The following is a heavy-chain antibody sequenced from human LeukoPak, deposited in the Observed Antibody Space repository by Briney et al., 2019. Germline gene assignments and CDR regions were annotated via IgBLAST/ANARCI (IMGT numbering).Heavy chain of an antibody. V-gene: IGHV3-74*01. Sequence: GGSLRLSCAGSGFTFSIYAMTWVRQAPGKGLVWVSRINSDGSSTSYADSVKGRFTISRDNAKNTLYLQMNSLRAEDTAVYYCARDQYYGLAIDYWGQGTLVTVSS. CDR2: INSDGSST. J-gene: IGHJ4*02. CDR1: GFTFSIYA. D-gene: IGHD3-10*01. CDR3: ARDQYYGLAIDY.